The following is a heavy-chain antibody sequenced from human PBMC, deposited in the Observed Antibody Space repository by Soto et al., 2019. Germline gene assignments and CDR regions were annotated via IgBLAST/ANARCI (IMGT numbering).Heavy chain of an antibody. D-gene: IGHD6-25*01. CDR3: ARESDQPRGATYYAMDV. CDR2: ISYDGNNE. V-gene: IGHV3-30*03. Sequence: GGSLRLSCAASGFSLSSYGFHWVRQAPGKGLEWVAVISYDGNNEYYIDSVKGRCTISRDNSKNTVFLHLSNLRVDDTAVYYCARESDQPRGATYYAMDVWGQGTTVTVSS. CDR1: GFSLSSYG. J-gene: IGHJ6*02.